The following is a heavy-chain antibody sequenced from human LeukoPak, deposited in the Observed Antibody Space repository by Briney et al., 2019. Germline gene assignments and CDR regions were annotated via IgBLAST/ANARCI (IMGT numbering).Heavy chain of an antibody. J-gene: IGHJ4*02. D-gene: IGHD6-13*01. CDR1: GGSISSYY. V-gene: IGHV4-59*01. CDR3: ARVTQQLVPYCDY. CDR2: IYYSGST. Sequence: PSETLSLTCTVSGGSISSYYWSWIRQPPGKGLEWSGYIYYSGSTNYNPSLKSRVTISVDTSKNQFSVKLSSVTAADTAVYYCARVTQQLVPYCDYWGQGTLVSVSS.